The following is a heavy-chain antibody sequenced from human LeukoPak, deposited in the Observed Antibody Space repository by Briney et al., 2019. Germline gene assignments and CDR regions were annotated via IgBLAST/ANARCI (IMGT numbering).Heavy chain of an antibody. CDR1: GFTFSSYA. CDR2: ISNSGYTI. J-gene: IGHJ4*02. CDR3: ARDGETGYSSADFDY. D-gene: IGHD6-19*01. V-gene: IGHV3-48*03. Sequence: TGGSLRLSCAASGFTFSSYAMNWVRQAPGKGLEWVSYISNSGYTIYYADSVKGRFTISRDNAKNSLFLQMNSLRAEDTAVYYCARDGETGYSSADFDYWGQGTLVTVSS.